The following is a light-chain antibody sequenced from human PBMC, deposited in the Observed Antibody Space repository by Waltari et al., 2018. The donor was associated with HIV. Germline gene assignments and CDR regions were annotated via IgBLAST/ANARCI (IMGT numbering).Light chain of an antibody. Sequence: QSVLTPPPSASGPPGPRVTISCSASNSNLGSNTVNWYQQLPGTAPKPLTYNNKQRPSGVPDRISGSKSGTSASLAISGLQSEDEADYYCAAWDDSLNGVVFGGGTKLTVL. CDR1: NSNLGSNT. CDR3: AAWDDSLNGVV. CDR2: NNK. J-gene: IGLJ2*01. V-gene: IGLV1-44*01.